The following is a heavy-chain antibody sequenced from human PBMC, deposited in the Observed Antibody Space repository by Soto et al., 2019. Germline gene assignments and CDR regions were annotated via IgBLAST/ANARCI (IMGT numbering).Heavy chain of an antibody. D-gene: IGHD1-26*01. Sequence: GASVKVSCKASGYTFTGYYVHWVRQAPGQGLEWMGWINPNSGDTYLAQRFQGRVTMNRDTSIGTAYMELRGLTSDDTAEYYCAKGGAIVAAGTRVYLYNAMDVWGQATTVTVCS. V-gene: IGHV1-2*02. CDR1: GYTFTGYY. J-gene: IGHJ6*02. CDR3: AKGGAIVAAGTRVYLYNAMDV. CDR2: INPNSGDT.